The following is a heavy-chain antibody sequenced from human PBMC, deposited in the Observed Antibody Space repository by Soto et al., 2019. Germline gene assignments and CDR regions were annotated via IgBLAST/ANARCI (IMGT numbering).Heavy chain of an antibody. CDR2: VYYNGNT. CDR3: AREGTGIDAFDI. CDR1: GGSISSYY. V-gene: IGHV4-59*01. Sequence: QMQLQESGPGLVKPSETLSLTCSVSGGSISSYYWSWIRQSPGNGLEWIAYVYYNGNTNYNPSLRSRAXXXLXPSNKQVSLKLTSVTAADTAVYYCAREGTGIDAFDIWGQGTMVTVSS. J-gene: IGHJ3*02.